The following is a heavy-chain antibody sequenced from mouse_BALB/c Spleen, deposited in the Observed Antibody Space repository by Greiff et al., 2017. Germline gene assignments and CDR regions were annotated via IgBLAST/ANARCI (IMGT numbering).Heavy chain of an antibody. CDR2: ILPGSGST. Sequence: VQLQQSGAELMKPGASVKISCKATGYTFSSYWIEWVKQRPGHGLEWIGEILPGSGSTNYNEKFKGKATFTADTSSNTAYMQLSSLTSEDSAVYYCAMNGYYRFAYWGQGTLVTVSA. D-gene: IGHD2-3*01. J-gene: IGHJ3*01. CDR3: AMNGYYRFAY. V-gene: IGHV1-9*01. CDR1: GYTFSSYW.